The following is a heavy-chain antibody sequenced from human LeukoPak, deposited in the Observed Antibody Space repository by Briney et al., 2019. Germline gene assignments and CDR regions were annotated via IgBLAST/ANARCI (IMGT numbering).Heavy chain of an antibody. CDR3: ATERPPEGFDY. V-gene: IGHV3-21*01. J-gene: IGHJ4*02. D-gene: IGHD1-14*01. Sequence: GGSLRLSCAASGFTFSTYYMTWVRQAPGKGLEWVSSISSRSTYKYYADSLKGRFTISRDNAKNSLYLQMNSLRAEDTAVYYCATERPPEGFDYWGQGTLVTVSS. CDR1: GFTFSTYY. CDR2: ISSRSTYK.